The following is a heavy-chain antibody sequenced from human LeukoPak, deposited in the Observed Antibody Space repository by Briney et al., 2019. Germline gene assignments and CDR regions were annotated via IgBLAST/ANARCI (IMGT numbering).Heavy chain of an antibody. D-gene: IGHD3-10*01. CDR1: GYTFTSYA. J-gene: IGHJ4*02. Sequence: ASVKVSCKASGYTFTSYAMNWVRQAPGQGLEWMGWINTNTGNPTYAQGLTGRFVFSLDTSVSTAYLQISSLKAEDTAVYYCARDRLNYYGSGSYYDPEDYWGQGTLVTVSS. V-gene: IGHV7-4-1*02. CDR3: ARDRLNYYGSGSYYDPEDY. CDR2: INTNTGNP.